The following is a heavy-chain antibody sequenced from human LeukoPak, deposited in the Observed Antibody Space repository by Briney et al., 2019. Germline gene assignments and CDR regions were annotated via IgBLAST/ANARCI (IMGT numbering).Heavy chain of an antibody. CDR3: ARESSSGWWDLDY. D-gene: IGHD6-19*01. V-gene: IGHV4-4*07. CDR1: GGSISSYY. Sequence: PSETLSLTCTVSGGSISSYYWSWIRQPAGKRLEWIGRIYTSGSTNYNPSLKSRVTMAVDTSKNQFSLKMRPVAAADTAVYYCARESSSGWWDLDYWGQGTLVTVSS. J-gene: IGHJ4*02. CDR2: IYTSGST.